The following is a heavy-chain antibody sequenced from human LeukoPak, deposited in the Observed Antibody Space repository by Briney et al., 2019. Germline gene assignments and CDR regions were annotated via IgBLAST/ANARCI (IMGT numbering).Heavy chain of an antibody. CDR3: ARPPPYSSGWIYFQH. CDR1: GGSFSGYY. V-gene: IGHV4-34*01. D-gene: IGHD6-19*01. CDR2: INHSGST. Sequence: SETLSLTCAVYGGSFSGYYWSWIRQPPGKGLEWIGEINHSGSTNYNPSLKSRVIISVDASKNQFSLKLSSVTAADTAVYYCARPPPYSSGWIYFQHWGQGTLVTVSS. J-gene: IGHJ1*01.